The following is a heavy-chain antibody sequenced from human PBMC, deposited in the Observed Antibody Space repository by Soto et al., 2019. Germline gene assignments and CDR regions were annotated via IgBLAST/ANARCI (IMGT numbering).Heavy chain of an antibody. Sequence: ASVKVSCKASGYSFTSYGITWVRQAPGQGLEWLGWITADNGNTNYAQKFQGRAIMTTDTSTNTAYMELRSLRFDDTAVYYCARVVLEWLPTSGFDYWGQGSLVTVPS. CDR1: GYSFTSYG. CDR3: ARVVLEWLPTSGFDY. D-gene: IGHD3-3*01. J-gene: IGHJ4*02. CDR2: ITADNGNT. V-gene: IGHV1-18*04.